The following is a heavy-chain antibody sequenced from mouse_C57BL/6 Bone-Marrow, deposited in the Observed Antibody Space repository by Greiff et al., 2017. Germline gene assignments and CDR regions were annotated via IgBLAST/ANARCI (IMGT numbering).Heavy chain of an antibody. J-gene: IGHJ4*01. CDR3: TNDYAMDY. V-gene: IGHV14-4*01. CDR2: IDPENGDT. CDR1: GFNIKDDY. Sequence: VQLQQSGAELVRPGASVKLSCTASGFNIKDDYMHWVKQRPEQGLEWIGWIDPENGDTEYASKFQGKATITADTSSNTAYLQLSSLTSEDTAVYYCTNDYAMDYWGQGTSVTVSS.